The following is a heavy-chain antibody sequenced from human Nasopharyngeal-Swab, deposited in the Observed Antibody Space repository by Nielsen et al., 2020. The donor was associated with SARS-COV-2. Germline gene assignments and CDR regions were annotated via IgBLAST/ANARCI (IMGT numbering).Heavy chain of an antibody. CDR2: ISSSGSTI. D-gene: IGHD2-15*01. J-gene: IGHJ6*02. CDR3: AKDKGCSGGSCYSWYYYGMDV. CDR1: GFIFSSYE. V-gene: IGHV3-48*03. Sequence: GESLKISCAASGFIFSSYEMNWVRQAPGKGLEWVSYISSSGSTIYYADSVKGRFTISRDNAKNSLYLQMNSLRTEDTALYYCAKDKGCSGGSCYSWYYYGMDVWGQGTTVTVSS.